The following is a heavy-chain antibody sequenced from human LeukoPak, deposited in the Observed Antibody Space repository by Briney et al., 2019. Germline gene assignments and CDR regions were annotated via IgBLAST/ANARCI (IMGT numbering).Heavy chain of an antibody. CDR2: IKQDGSEK. J-gene: IGHJ4*02. V-gene: IGHV3-7*01. Sequence: GGSLRLSCAASGFTFSSYWMSWVRQAPGKGLEWVANIKQDGSEKYYVDSVKGRFTISRDNAKNSLYMQMISLRAEDTAVYYCARVGGRYSPLGYWGQGTLVTVSS. CDR3: ARVGGRYSPLGY. CDR1: GFTFSSYW. D-gene: IGHD3-16*02.